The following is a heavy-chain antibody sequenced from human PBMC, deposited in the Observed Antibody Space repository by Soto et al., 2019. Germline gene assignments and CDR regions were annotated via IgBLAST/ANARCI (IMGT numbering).Heavy chain of an antibody. CDR3: ARSDGRY. V-gene: IGHV4-59*01. CDR2: IYYSGST. CDR1: GDSISSYY. J-gene: IGHJ4*02. Sequence: PSETLSITCTVCGDSISSYYWSWIRQPPGKGLEWIGYIYYSGSTNYNPSLKSRVTISVDTSKNQFSLKLSSVTAADTAVYYCARSDGRYWGQGTLVTVSS.